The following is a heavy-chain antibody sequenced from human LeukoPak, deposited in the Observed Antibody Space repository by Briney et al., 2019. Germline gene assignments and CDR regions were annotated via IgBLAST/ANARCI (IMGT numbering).Heavy chain of an antibody. J-gene: IGHJ6*03. V-gene: IGHV3-21*04. Sequence: GGSLRLSCAASGFTFSNYNMNWVRQTPGKGLEWVSSITRDTIYTYYADSVKGRFTISRDNSKNTLYLQMNSLRAEDTAVYYCAKGSFIALGNRYYMDVWGKGTTVTISS. CDR3: AKGSFIALGNRYYMDV. CDR1: GFTFSNYN. CDR2: ITRDTIYT. D-gene: IGHD1-14*01.